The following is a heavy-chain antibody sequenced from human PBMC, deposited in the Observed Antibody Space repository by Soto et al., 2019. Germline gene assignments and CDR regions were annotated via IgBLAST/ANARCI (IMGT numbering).Heavy chain of an antibody. CDR2: IWYDGINK. J-gene: IGHJ4*02. Sequence: VQLVASGGGVVQPGRSLRLSCAASGFSFRSFGMHWVRQAPGKGLEWVAMIWYDGINKYYVDSVKGRFTISRDNSESTLYLQMDSLRAEDTAVYYCAREGRAFFDYWGQGTLVTVSS. CDR3: AREGRAFFDY. CDR1: GFSFRSFG. D-gene: IGHD3-3*02. V-gene: IGHV3-33*01.